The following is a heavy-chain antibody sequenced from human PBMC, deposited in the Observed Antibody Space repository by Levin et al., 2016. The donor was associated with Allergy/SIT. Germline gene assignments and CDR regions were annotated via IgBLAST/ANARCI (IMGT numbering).Heavy chain of an antibody. CDR1: GFTFSSYA. CDR3: ANFWERRTVVTGM. J-gene: IGHJ4*02. V-gene: IGHV3-23*01. D-gene: IGHD4-23*01. CDR2: ISGSGGST. Sequence: GESLKISCAASGFTFSSYAMSWVRQAPGKGLEWVSAISGSGGSTYYADSVKGRFTISRDNSKNTLYLQMNSLRAEDTAVYYCANFWERRTVVTGMWGQGTLVTVSS.